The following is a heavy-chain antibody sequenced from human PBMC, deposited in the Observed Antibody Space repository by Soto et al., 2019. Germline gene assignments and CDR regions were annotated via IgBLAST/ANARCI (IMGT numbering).Heavy chain of an antibody. CDR3: ATDRDVVSDHFEY. CDR2: ISYDGDNK. V-gene: IGHV3-30*03. Sequence: QVQLVESGGGVVQPGRSLRLSCAASGFTFSSHGMHWVRQVPGQGLDWVAVISYDGDNKYYADSVKGRFTISRDNSKNTMFLQMNSLRTEDTAVYYCATDRDVVSDHFEYWGRGTLVTVSS. J-gene: IGHJ4*02. D-gene: IGHD2-15*01. CDR1: GFTFSSHG.